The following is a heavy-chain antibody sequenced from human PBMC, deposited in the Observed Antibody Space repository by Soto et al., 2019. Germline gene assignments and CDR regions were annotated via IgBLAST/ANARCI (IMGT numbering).Heavy chain of an antibody. J-gene: IGHJ4*02. CDR3: ARIAPRYYFDY. CDR1: GGSISSYY. CDR2: IYYSGST. Sequence: QVQLQESGPGLVKPSETLSLTCTVSGGSISSYYWSWIRQPPGKGLEWIGYIYYSGSTNYNPSLKSRVTISVDTSKNLFSLKLSSVTAADTAVYYCARIAPRYYFDYWGQGTLVTVSS. V-gene: IGHV4-59*01.